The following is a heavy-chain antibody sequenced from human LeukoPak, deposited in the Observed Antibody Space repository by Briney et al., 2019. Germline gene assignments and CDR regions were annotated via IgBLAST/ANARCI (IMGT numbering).Heavy chain of an antibody. Sequence: GASVTVSCKASGYTFTSYDINWVRQAPGQGLEWMGWMNSNSGNTGYAQKFQARVTFTRITSMSTAYMELRSLRSEGTAVYYCARGERGYRYGFEYFQKWGQGTLVTVSS. CDR3: ARGERGYRYGFEYFQK. CDR1: GYTFTSYD. V-gene: IGHV1-8*01. D-gene: IGHD5-18*01. J-gene: IGHJ1*01. CDR2: MNSNSGNT.